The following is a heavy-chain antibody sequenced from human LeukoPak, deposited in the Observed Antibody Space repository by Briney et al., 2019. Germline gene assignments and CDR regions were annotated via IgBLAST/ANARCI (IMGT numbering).Heavy chain of an antibody. J-gene: IGHJ4*02. CDR1: GFTFSNYA. CDR3: AKDIRYDSSGPDY. Sequence: GGSLRLSCAASGFTFSNYAMSWIRQAPGKGLEWVSGISGSGGSTYYADSVKGRFTISRDNSKNTLYLQMNSLRAEDTAVYYCAKDIRYDSSGPDYWGQGTLVTVSS. D-gene: IGHD3-22*01. V-gene: IGHV3-23*01. CDR2: ISGSGGST.